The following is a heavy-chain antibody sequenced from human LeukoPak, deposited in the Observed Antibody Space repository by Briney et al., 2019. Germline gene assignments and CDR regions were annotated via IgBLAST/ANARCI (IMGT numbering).Heavy chain of an antibody. J-gene: IGHJ4*02. CDR3: ARDYCGGDCFPDY. V-gene: IGHV1-2*06. CDR1: GGTFSSYA. Sequence: ASVKVSCKASGGTFSSYAISWVRQAPGQGLEWMGRINPNSGDTNYAQKFQGRVTMTRDTSISTAYMELSRLRSDDTAVYYCARDYCGGDCFPDYWGQGTLVTVSS. D-gene: IGHD2-21*02. CDR2: INPNSGDT.